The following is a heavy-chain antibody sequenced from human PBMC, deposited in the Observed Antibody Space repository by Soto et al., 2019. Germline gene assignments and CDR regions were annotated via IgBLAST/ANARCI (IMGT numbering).Heavy chain of an antibody. CDR2: IIPILGIA. Sequence: QVQLVQSGAEVKKPGSSVKVSCKASGGTFSSYTISWVRQAPGQGLEWMGRIIPILGIANYAQKFQGRVTITADKSTSTAYMELSSLRYEDTAVYYCARSPAFNYGMDVWGQGTTVTVSS. CDR1: GGTFSSYT. D-gene: IGHD2-2*01. CDR3: ARSPAFNYGMDV. J-gene: IGHJ6*02. V-gene: IGHV1-69*02.